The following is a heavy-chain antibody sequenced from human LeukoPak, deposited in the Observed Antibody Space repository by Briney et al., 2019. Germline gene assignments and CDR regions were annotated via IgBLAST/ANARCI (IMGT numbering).Heavy chain of an antibody. Sequence: SVNVSCKASGGTFSSYAISWVRQAPGQGLEWMGGIIPIFGTANYAQKFQGRVTITADESTSTAYMELSSLRSEDTAVYYCARLEESLVVSGWTNNWFDPWGQGTLVTVSS. CDR2: IIPIFGTA. J-gene: IGHJ5*02. D-gene: IGHD1-1*01. CDR1: GGTFSSYA. CDR3: ARLEESLVVSGWTNNWFDP. V-gene: IGHV1-69*13.